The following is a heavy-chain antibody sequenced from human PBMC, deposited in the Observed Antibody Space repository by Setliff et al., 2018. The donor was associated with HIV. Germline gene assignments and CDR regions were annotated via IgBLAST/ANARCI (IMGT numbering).Heavy chain of an antibody. J-gene: IGHJ4*02. Sequence: SETLSLTCTVSGGSISSSSYYWGWIRQPPGKGLEWIGSIYYSGSTYYNPSLKSRVTISVDTSKNQFSLKLSSVTAADTAVYYCARGSAGDMITFGGFDYWGQGTLVTVSS. V-gene: IGHV4-39*07. D-gene: IGHD3-16*01. CDR1: GGSISSSSYY. CDR3: ARGSAGDMITFGGFDY. CDR2: IYYSGST.